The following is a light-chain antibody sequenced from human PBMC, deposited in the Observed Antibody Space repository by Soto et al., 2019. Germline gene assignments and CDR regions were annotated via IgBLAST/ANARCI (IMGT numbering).Light chain of an antibody. Sequence: QSVLTQPPSVSAAPGQKVTISCSGSSSNIGSKYVSWYQQFPGTAPKLLIFDNDKRPSGSPDRFSGSKSGTSATLDITGLQTGDEGDYYCGTWDTSLGAVVFGGGTKVTVL. J-gene: IGLJ2*01. CDR2: DND. V-gene: IGLV1-51*01. CDR3: GTWDTSLGAVV. CDR1: SSNIGSKY.